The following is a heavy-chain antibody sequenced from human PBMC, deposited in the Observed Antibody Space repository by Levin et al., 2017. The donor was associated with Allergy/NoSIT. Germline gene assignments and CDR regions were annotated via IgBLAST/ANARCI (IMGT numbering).Heavy chain of an antibody. J-gene: IGHJ5*02. CDR3: AGDGSGNFYNWFDP. V-gene: IGHV4-59*01. CDR2: VYYSGGT. CDR1: GGSISTYY. D-gene: IGHD3-10*01. Sequence: SETLSLTCTVSGGSISTYYWSWIRQPPGKGLEWIGYVYYSGGTTYNPSLKSRVTILVDTSKNQFSLKLRSVTAADTAVYYCAGDGSGNFYNWFDPWGQGSLVTVSS.